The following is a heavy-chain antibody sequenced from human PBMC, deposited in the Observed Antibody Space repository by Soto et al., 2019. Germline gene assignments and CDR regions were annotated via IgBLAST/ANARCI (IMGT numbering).Heavy chain of an antibody. D-gene: IGHD3-3*01. CDR3: AKDQARTENDFWSGYYYYGMDV. Sequence: LRLSCAASGFTFSSYGMHWVRQAPGKGLEWVAVISYDGSNKYYADSVKGRFTISRDNSKNTLYLQMNSLRAEDTAVYYCAKDQARTENDFWSGYYYYGMDVWGQGTTVTVSS. V-gene: IGHV3-30*18. J-gene: IGHJ6*02. CDR2: ISYDGSNK. CDR1: GFTFSSYG.